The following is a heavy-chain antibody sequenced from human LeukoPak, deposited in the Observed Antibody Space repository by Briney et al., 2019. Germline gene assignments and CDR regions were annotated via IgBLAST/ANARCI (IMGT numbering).Heavy chain of an antibody. J-gene: IGHJ4*02. Sequence: GESRRLPCVASGFTFSSHSMTWVRQAPGKGLEWISSITSSSRYIYYADSVKGRFTISRDNAKNSLFLQMNSLRADDTAFYYCARKGSQWDLLVDHWGQGTLVTVSS. CDR2: ITSSSRYI. CDR3: ARKGSQWDLLVDH. D-gene: IGHD1-26*01. V-gene: IGHV3-21*01. CDR1: GFTFSSHS.